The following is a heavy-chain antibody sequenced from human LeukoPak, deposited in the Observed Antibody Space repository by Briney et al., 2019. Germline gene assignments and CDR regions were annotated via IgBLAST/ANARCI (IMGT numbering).Heavy chain of an antibody. CDR3: ARAPGEGWFDP. CDR1: GFTFSSYW. V-gene: IGHV3-7*01. J-gene: IGHJ5*02. CDR2: IKQDGSEK. D-gene: IGHD4-17*01. Sequence: GGSLRLSCAASGFTFSSYWMSWVRQAPGKGLEWVASIKQDGSEKYYVDSVKGRFTISRDNAKNSLYLQMNSLRAEDTALYYCARAPGEGWFDPWGREPWSPSPQ.